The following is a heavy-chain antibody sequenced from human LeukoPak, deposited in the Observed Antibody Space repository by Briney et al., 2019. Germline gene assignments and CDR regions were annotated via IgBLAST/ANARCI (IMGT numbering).Heavy chain of an antibody. D-gene: IGHD6-13*01. CDR1: GGTFSSYA. V-gene: IGHV1-69*05. J-gene: IGHJ3*01. CDR2: IVPIFGTT. Sequence: SVKVSCKASGGTFSSYAINWVRQAPGQGLEWMGRIVPIFGTTNYAQKFQGRVTITTDESTSTAYMELSSLRSEDTAVYYCARDRGERGSSWSLPAHGFDLWGQRTMVTVSS. CDR3: ARDRGERGSSWSLPAHGFDL.